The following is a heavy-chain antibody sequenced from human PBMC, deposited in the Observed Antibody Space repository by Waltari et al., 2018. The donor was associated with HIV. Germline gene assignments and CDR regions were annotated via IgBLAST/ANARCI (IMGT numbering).Heavy chain of an antibody. CDR3: TRSDGMATTLLHY. J-gene: IGHJ4*02. CDR2: ILPKSGDT. CDR1: GYTSSDYY. D-gene: IGHD5-12*01. V-gene: IGHV1-2*02. Sequence: QVQLVQSGAEVKRPGASVTVSCKASGYTSSDYYIHWGRQAPGHGLAWMGWILPKSGDTRFAQEFQGRLTLTGDTSISTAYMELNRLTTDDTAVYYCTRSDGMATTLLHYWGQGTLVTVSS.